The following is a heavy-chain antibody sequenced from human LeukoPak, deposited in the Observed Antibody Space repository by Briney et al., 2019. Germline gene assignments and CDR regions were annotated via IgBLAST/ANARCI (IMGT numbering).Heavy chain of an antibody. CDR1: GFTFDDYA. CDR2: ISWNSGRI. J-gene: IGHJ6*02. CDR3: AKGMKSGHYYYYGMDV. D-gene: IGHD6-25*01. Sequence: GGSLRLSCAASGFTFDDYAMHWVRQAPGKRLEWVSGISWNSGRIGYADSVKGRFTISRDNAKNSLYLQMNSLRAEDTALYYCAKGMKSGHYYYYGMDVWGQGTTVTVSS. V-gene: IGHV3-9*01.